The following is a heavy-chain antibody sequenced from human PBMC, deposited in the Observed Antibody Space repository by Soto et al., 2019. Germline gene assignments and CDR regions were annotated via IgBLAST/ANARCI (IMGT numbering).Heavy chain of an antibody. Sequence: QVQLQESGPGLVKPSQTLSLTCAVYGGSFSGYYWSWIRQPPGKGLEWIGEINNSGSTNYNPSLKSRVSISVGTSNNQFSLKLSSVTAADTAVYYCARGRGDGYNQDWYFDLWGRGTLVTVSS. CDR2: INNSGST. CDR1: GGSFSGYY. CDR3: ARGRGDGYNQDWYFDL. D-gene: IGHD3-10*01. V-gene: IGHV4-34*09. J-gene: IGHJ2*01.